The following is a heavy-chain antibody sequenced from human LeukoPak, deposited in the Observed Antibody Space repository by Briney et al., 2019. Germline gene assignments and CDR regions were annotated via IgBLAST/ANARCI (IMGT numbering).Heavy chain of an antibody. CDR3: AKDEDTALVNYFDY. J-gene: IGHJ4*02. CDR1: GFIFSSYA. Sequence: GGSLRLSCAASGFIFSSYAMSWVRQAPGKGLECVSAIGGSGGSTYYADSVKGRFTISRDNSKNTLYLQMNSLRAEDTAVYYCAKDEDTALVNYFDYWGQGTLVTVSS. CDR2: IGGSGGST. D-gene: IGHD5-18*01. V-gene: IGHV3-23*01.